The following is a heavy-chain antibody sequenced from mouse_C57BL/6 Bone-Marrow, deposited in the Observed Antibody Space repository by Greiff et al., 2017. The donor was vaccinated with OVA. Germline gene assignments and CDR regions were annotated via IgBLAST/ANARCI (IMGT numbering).Heavy chain of an antibody. CDR3: ARMPVYYAMDY. V-gene: IGHV1-81*01. Sequence: VQLQESGAELARPGASVKLSCKASGYTFTSYGISWVKQRTGQGLEWIGEIYPRSGNTYYNEKFKGKATLTADKSSSTAYMELRSLTSEDSAVYFCARMPVYYAMDYWGQGTSVTVSS. CDR2: IYPRSGNT. CDR1: GYTFTSYG. J-gene: IGHJ4*01.